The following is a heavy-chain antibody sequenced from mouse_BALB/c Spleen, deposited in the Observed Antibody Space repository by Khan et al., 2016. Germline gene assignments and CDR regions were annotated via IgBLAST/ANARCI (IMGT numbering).Heavy chain of an antibody. CDR2: ISNGGGST. D-gene: IGHD2-3*01. CDR1: GFTFSDYY. CDR3: ARHDDYVDY. V-gene: IGHV5-12*02. J-gene: IGHJ2*01. Sequence: EVELVESGGGLVQPGGSLKLSCATSGFTFSDYYMYWVRQTPEKRLEWVAYISNGGGSTYYPDTVKGRFTFSRDNAKNTVYLQMSRLKSEDETMYYCARHDDYVDYGGEGTTLTVSS.